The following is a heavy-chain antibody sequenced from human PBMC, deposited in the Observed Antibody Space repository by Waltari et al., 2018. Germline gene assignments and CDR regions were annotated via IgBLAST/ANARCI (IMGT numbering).Heavy chain of an antibody. CDR3: ARRDCSSTSCYFDY. CDR2: IYHSGST. J-gene: IGHJ4*02. V-gene: IGHV4-30-2*01. Sequence: QLQLQESGSGLVKPSQTLSLTCAVSGGSISSGGYSWSWIRQPPGKGLEWIGNIYHSGSTYYNPSLKSRVTISVDRSKNQFSLKLSSVTAADTAVYYCARRDCSSTSCYFDYWGQGTLVTVSS. CDR1: GGSISSGGYS. D-gene: IGHD2-2*01.